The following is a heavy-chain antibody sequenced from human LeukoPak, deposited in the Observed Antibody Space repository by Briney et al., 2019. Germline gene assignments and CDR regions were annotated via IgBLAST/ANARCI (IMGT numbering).Heavy chain of an antibody. D-gene: IGHD6-19*01. V-gene: IGHV3-74*01. CDR2: INSDGSST. Sequence: GGSLRLSRAASGFRFNTYVMHWVRQAPGKGLVWVSRINSDGSSTSYADSVKGRFTISRDNAKNTLYLQMNSLRAEDTAVYFCAKGSKAVLFTRDHYMDVWGKGTTVTTSS. CDR3: AKGSKAVLFTRDHYMDV. J-gene: IGHJ6*03. CDR1: GFRFNTYV.